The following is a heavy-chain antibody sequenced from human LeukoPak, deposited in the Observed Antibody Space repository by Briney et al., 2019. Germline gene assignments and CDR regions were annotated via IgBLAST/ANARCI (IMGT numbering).Heavy chain of an antibody. V-gene: IGHV3-21*01. CDR3: ARDFGYSYGHGYFDY. CDR1: GFTYSSNS. Sequence: GGSLRLSCAASGFTYSSNSMNWVRQAPGKGLEWVSSISSSSSYIYYADSVKGRFTISRDNAKNSLYLQMNSLRAEDTAVYYCARDFGYSYGHGYFDYWGQETLVTVSS. J-gene: IGHJ4*02. D-gene: IGHD5-18*01. CDR2: ISSSSSYI.